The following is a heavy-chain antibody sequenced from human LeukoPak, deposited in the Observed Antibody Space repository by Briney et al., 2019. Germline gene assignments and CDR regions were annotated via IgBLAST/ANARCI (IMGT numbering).Heavy chain of an antibody. V-gene: IGHV4-59*01. CDR3: AREHFWSGYTIDY. CDR1: GGSISSYY. Sequence: SSETLSLTCTVSGGSISSYYWSWIRQPPGKGLEWIGSIYYTGSTNYNPSLKSRVTISVDTSKNQFSLKLGSVTAADTAVYYCAREHFWSGYTIDYWGQGTPVTVSS. D-gene: IGHD3-3*02. CDR2: IYYTGST. J-gene: IGHJ4*02.